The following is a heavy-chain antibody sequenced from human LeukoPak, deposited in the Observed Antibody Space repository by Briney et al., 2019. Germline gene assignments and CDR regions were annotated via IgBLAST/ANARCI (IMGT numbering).Heavy chain of an antibody. D-gene: IGHD6-13*01. CDR1: GFTVSSNY. Sequence: GGSLRLSCAASGFTVSSNYMSWVRQAPGKGLEWVSVIYSGGSTYYADSVKGRFTISRDNSNNTVYLQMNSLRAEDTAVYYCARLHSSTWYYFEYWGQGTLVTVSS. V-gene: IGHV3-53*01. CDR3: ARLHSSTWYYFEY. J-gene: IGHJ4*02. CDR2: IYSGGST.